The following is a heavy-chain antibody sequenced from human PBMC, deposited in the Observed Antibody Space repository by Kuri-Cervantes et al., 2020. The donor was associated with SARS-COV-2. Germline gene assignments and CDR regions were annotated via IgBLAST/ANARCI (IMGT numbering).Heavy chain of an antibody. J-gene: IGHJ4*02. V-gene: IGHV3-48*01. D-gene: IGHD5-18*01. CDR1: GFTFSSYS. CDR3: AKELSSGLWAFDY. CDR2: ISNSSSTK. Sequence: GESLKISCAASGFTFSSYSMNWVRQAPGKGLEWVSYISNSSSTKYYADSVKGRFTISSDNAKNSLYLQMNSLRAEDTALYYCAKELSSGLWAFDYWGQGTLVTVSS.